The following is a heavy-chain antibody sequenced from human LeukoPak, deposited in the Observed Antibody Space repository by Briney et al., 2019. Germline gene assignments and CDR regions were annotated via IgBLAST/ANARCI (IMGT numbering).Heavy chain of an antibody. D-gene: IGHD5-18*01. Sequence: TSETLSLTCTVSGGSISSSSYYWGWIRQPPGKGLEWIGSIYYSGTTYYNPSLKSRVTISVDTSKNQFSLKLSSVTAADTAVYYCARRRGYSYDNWYFDLWGRGTLVTVSS. CDR3: ARRRGYSYDNWYFDL. CDR2: IYYSGTT. J-gene: IGHJ2*01. V-gene: IGHV4-39*01. CDR1: GGSISSSSYY.